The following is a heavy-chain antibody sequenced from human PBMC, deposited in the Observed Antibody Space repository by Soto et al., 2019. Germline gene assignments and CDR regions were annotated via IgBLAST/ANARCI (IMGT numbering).Heavy chain of an antibody. V-gene: IGHV3-30*18. Sequence: QVQLVESGGGVVQPGRSLRLSCAASGFTFSSYGMHWVRQAPGKGLEWVAVISYDGSNKYYADSVKGRFTISGVKSKNTLYLQMNCLRAEDTAVYYCAKLFVPATPDYWGQGTLVTVSS. CDR1: GFTFSSYG. CDR2: ISYDGSNK. D-gene: IGHD2-15*01. CDR3: AKLFVPATPDY. J-gene: IGHJ4*02.